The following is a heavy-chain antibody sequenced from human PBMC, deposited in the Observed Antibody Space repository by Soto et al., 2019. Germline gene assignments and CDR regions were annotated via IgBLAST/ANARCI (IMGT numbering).Heavy chain of an antibody. CDR3: ARVRGSETYYYDSSGYYG. J-gene: IGHJ4*02. V-gene: IGHV3-11*06. Sequence: GSLRLSCAAPGFTFSDYYMSWIRQASGEGLEWVSYISSRSSYTNYADSVKGRFTISRDNAKNSLYLQMNSLRAEDTAVYYCARVRGSETYYYDSSGYYGWGQGTPVTVSS. CDR2: ISSRSSYT. D-gene: IGHD3-22*01. CDR1: GFTFSDYY.